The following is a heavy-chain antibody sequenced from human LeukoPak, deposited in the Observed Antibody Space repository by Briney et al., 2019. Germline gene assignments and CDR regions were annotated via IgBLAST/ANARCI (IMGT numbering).Heavy chain of an antibody. Sequence: PSETLSLTCTVSGGSISSYYWSWIRQPAGKGLEWIGRIYTGGSTNYNPSLKSRVTISVDTSKNQFSLKLSSVTAADTAVYYCAREGKGYYYYGMDVWGQGTTVTVSS. V-gene: IGHV4-4*07. CDR2: IYTGGST. J-gene: IGHJ6*02. CDR1: GGSISSYY. D-gene: IGHD4-23*01. CDR3: AREGKGYYYYGMDV.